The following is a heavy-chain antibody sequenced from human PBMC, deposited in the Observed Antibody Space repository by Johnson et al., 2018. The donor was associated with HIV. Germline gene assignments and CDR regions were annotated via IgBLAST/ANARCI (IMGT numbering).Heavy chain of an antibody. CDR2: ISYAGTIT. D-gene: IGHD6-19*01. Sequence: QVPLVASGGGVVQPGRSLRLSCAASGFTFSSYAMHWVRQAPGKVLAWVAVISYAGTITYYADSVNGRFTISTDNSKNTLYLQMNSLRAEDTAVYYCARDFGYSSGWYRDDAFDIWGQGTMVTVSS. J-gene: IGHJ3*02. CDR3: ARDFGYSSGWYRDDAFDI. CDR1: GFTFSSYA. V-gene: IGHV3-30*04.